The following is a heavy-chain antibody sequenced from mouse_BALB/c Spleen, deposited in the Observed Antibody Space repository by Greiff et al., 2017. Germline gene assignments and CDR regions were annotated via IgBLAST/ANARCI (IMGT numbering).Heavy chain of an antibody. CDR3: ATGEGTRGTWFAY. J-gene: IGHJ3*01. Sequence: VQLQQSGPELVKPGASVKMSCKASGYTFTSYVMHWVKQKPGQGLEWIGYINPYNDGTKYNEKFKGKATLTSDKSSSIAYMELSSLTSEDSAVYYCATGEGTRGTWFAYWGQGTLVTVSA. CDR2: INPYNDGT. CDR1: GYTFTSYV. D-gene: IGHD3-3*01. V-gene: IGHV1-14*01.